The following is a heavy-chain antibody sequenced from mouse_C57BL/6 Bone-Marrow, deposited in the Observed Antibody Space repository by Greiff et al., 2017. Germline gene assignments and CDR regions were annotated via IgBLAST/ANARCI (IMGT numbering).Heavy chain of an antibody. CDR1: GYTFTDYY. CDR2: IYPGSGNT. Sequence: QVQLQQSWAELVRPGASVKLSCKASGYTFTDYYINWVKQRPGQGLEWIARIYPGSGNTYYNEKFKGKATLTAEKSSSTAYMQLSSLTSEDSAVYFCASYWDYWGQGTTLTVSS. J-gene: IGHJ2*01. V-gene: IGHV1-76*01. D-gene: IGHD6-5*01. CDR3: ASYWDY.